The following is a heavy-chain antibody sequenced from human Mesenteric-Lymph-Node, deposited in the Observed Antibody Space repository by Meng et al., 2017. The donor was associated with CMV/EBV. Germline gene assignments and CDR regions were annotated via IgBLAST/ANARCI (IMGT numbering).Heavy chain of an antibody. J-gene: IGHJ4*02. Sequence: GGSLRLSCAASGFTLGDYTMAWVRQAPGKGLEWVGYIRSKGYGGTTEYAASVKGRFTISRDDTKSIAYLQMNSLKTEDTAVYYCTRGHGARSLEGYYWGQGTLVTVSS. D-gene: IGHD4/OR15-4a*01. CDR2: IRSKGYGGTT. CDR3: TRGHGARSLEGYY. CDR1: GFTLGDYT. V-gene: IGHV3-49*04.